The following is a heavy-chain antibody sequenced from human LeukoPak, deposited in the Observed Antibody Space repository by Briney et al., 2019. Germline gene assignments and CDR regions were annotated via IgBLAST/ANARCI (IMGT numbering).Heavy chain of an antibody. CDR2: ISGSGGST. CDR1: GITVSTNY. D-gene: IGHD1-26*01. V-gene: IGHV3-23*01. J-gene: IGHJ4*02. Sequence: GGSLRLSCVISGITVSTNYMSWVRQAPGKGLEWVSAISGSGGSTYYADSVKGRFTISRDNSKNTLYLQVNSLRAEDTAVYYCAKGGKWDVTPFDYWGQGTLVTVSS. CDR3: AKGGKWDVTPFDY.